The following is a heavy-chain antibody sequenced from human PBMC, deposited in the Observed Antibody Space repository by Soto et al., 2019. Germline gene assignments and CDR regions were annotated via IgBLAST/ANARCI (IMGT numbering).Heavy chain of an antibody. V-gene: IGHV1-69*13. Sequence: RASVKVSCKASGGTFSSYAISWVRQAPGQGLEWMGGIIPIFGTANYAQKFQGRVTITADESTSTAYMELSSLRSEDTAVYYCARDNVPRTRYYYDSSGYLSYGMDVWGQGTTVTVSS. J-gene: IGHJ6*02. CDR3: ARDNVPRTRYYYDSSGYLSYGMDV. CDR1: GGTFSSYA. D-gene: IGHD3-22*01. CDR2: IIPIFGTA.